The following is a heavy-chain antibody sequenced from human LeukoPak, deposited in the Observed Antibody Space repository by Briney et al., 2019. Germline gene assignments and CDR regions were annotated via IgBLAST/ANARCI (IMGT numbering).Heavy chain of an antibody. CDR3: ARAQAYYYDSGGHYLDY. D-gene: IGHD3-22*01. J-gene: IGHJ4*02. CDR1: GGTFSSYA. V-gene: IGHV1-69*06. CDR2: IIPIFGTT. Sequence: GASVKVSCKASGGTFSSYAISWVRQAPGQGLEWMGGIIPIFGTTNYAQKFQDRVTITADKSTSTAYMELSSLRSEDTAVYYCARAQAYYYDSGGHYLDYWGQGTLVTVSS.